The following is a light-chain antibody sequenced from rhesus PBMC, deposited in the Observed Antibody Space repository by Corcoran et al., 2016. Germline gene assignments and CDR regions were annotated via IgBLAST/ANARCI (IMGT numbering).Light chain of an antibody. J-gene: IGKJ1*01. Sequence: DIQMTQSPSSLSASVGDTVTITCRASQGISSYLNWFQQKPGKAPKLLIYAASSLQSWVPSRFSGSGSGTDFTLTISSLQPEDFAAYYCQQHNSHPRTFGQGTKVEIK. CDR3: QQHNSHPRT. CDR1: QGISSY. CDR2: AAS. V-gene: IGKV1-28*03.